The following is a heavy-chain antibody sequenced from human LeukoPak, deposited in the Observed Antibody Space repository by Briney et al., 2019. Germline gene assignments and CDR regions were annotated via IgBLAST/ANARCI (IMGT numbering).Heavy chain of an antibody. J-gene: IGHJ4*02. Sequence: GGSLRLSCTVSGFNFDDYAMHWVRQAPGKGLEWGSGISWDSAHIGYVDSVRGRFTNSRDNAKNTLYLQMNGLRAEDTALSYCAKERSGTYLLESWGEGTLVTVSS. CDR1: GFNFDDYA. D-gene: IGHD1-26*01. CDR2: ISWDSAHI. CDR3: AKERSGTYLLES. V-gene: IGHV3-9*01.